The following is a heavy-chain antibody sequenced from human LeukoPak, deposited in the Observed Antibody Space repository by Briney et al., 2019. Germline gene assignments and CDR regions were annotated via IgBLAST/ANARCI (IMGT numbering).Heavy chain of an antibody. V-gene: IGHV5-51*01. CDR3: ARLLAAPYYINY. CDR1: GYTFRYYW. CDR2: IYPDDSDT. Sequence: GESLKISCTGSGYTFRYYWIGWVRQMPGKGLEWMGIIYPDDSDTKYSPSFQGQVTISVDTSIDTAYLQWSSVRASDTAMYYCARLLAAPYYINYWGQGTLVTVSS. D-gene: IGHD6-25*01. J-gene: IGHJ4*02.